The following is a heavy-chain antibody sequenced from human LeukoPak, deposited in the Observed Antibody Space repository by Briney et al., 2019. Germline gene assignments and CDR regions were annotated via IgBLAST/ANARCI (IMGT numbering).Heavy chain of an antibody. V-gene: IGHV4-61*02. CDR1: GGSISSGTYY. CDR2: ISTSGST. Sequence: SSETLSLTCTVSGGSISSGTYYWRWIRQPAGKGLEWIGRISTSGSTDYNPSLKSRVTISLDTSKNQFSLKLISVTAADTAVYYCARGVGSGYTDYWGQGALVTVSS. J-gene: IGHJ4*02. D-gene: IGHD3-22*01. CDR3: ARGVGSGYTDY.